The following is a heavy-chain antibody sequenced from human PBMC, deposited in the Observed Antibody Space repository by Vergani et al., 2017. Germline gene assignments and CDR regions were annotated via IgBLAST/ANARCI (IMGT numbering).Heavy chain of an antibody. CDR1: GGTFSSYA. J-gene: IGHJ2*01. CDR3: ARVGASRESHRVAVPAAFLGYFDL. D-gene: IGHD2-2*01. CDR2: IIPIFGTA. V-gene: IGHV1-69*01. Sequence: QVQLVQSGAEVKKPGSSVKVSCKASGGTFSSYAISWVRQAPGQGREWMGGIIPIFGTANYAQKFQGRVTITADESTSTAYMELSSLRSEDTAVYYCARVGASRESHRVAVPAAFLGYFDLWGRGTLVTVSS.